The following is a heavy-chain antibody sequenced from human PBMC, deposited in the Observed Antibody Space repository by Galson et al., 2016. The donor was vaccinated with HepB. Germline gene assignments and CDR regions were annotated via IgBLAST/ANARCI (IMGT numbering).Heavy chain of an antibody. CDR2: ILYDGRIK. Sequence: SLRLSCAASGFTFSSYGMHWVGQAPGKGLEWVAVILYDGRIKYYADSVKGRFTISRDDSKNTLYLQMNSLRAEDTAVYYWAKVKWVGSGWSWYYFDYWGQGTLVTVSS. CDR1: GFTFSSYG. CDR3: AKVKWVGSGWSWYYFDY. V-gene: IGHV3-30*18. D-gene: IGHD6-19*01. J-gene: IGHJ4*02.